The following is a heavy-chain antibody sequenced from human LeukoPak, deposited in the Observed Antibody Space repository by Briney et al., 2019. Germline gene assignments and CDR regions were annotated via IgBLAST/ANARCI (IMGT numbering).Heavy chain of an antibody. CDR3: AKDHTTGTTFGTFDI. V-gene: IGHV3-23*01. CDR1: GFTFSRYG. Sequence: GGTLRLSCAASGFTFSRYGMSWVRQAPGKGLEWVSSIGGGGVSTYFADSVKGRFTISRDNSKNTLYLQMNSLRAEDTAVYYCAKDHTTGTTFGTFDIWGQGTMVTVSS. D-gene: IGHD1-1*01. J-gene: IGHJ3*02. CDR2: IGGGGVST.